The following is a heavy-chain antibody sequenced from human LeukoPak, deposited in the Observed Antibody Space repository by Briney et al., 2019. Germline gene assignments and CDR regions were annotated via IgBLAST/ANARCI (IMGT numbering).Heavy chain of an antibody. Sequence: SVKVSCKASGGTFGSYAISWVRQAPGQGLEWMGGIIPIFGTANYAQKFQGRVTITADESTSTAYMELSSLRSEDTAVYYCARDEGGYSYGYYFDYWGQGTLVTVSS. CDR2: IIPIFGTA. J-gene: IGHJ4*02. D-gene: IGHD5-18*01. CDR1: GGTFGSYA. CDR3: ARDEGGYSYGYYFDY. V-gene: IGHV1-69*13.